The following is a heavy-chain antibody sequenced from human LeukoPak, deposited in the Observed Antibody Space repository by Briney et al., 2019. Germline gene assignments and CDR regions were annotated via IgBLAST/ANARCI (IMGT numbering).Heavy chain of an antibody. D-gene: IGHD6-6*01. CDR2: ISSSSTHI. CDR3: ARSEHSSSSFDY. J-gene: IGHJ4*02. Sequence: GGSLRLSCAASGFTFSSYAMNWVRQAPGKGLEWVSYISSSSTHIYYADSVKGRFTISRDNSRNSLYLQMNSLRAEDTAIYYCARSEHSSSSFDYWGQGTLVTVSS. V-gene: IGHV3-21*01. CDR1: GFTFSSYA.